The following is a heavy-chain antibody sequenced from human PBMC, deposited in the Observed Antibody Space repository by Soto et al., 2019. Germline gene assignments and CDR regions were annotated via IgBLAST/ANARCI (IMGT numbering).Heavy chain of an antibody. V-gene: IGHV1-2*02. J-gene: IGHJ4*02. CDR1: GYTFTDYY. D-gene: IGHD3-10*01. Sequence: QVQLVQSGAEMKKPGASVKVSCKASGYTFTDYYMHWVRQAPGQGLEWMGWINPKSGVTQNAQKFQGRVTMTRDTSISTAYMEVSRLTSDDTAVYFCARDQEVLLSFGEFWGQGTQVTVSS. CDR2: INPKSGVT. CDR3: ARDQEVLLSFGEF.